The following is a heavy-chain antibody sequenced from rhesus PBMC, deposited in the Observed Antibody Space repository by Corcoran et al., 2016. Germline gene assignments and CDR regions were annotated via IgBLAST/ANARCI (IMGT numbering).Heavy chain of an antibody. CDR2: FDPEDGEA. Sequence: EVQLVQSGAEVKQPGASVHISCKASGSTFTAYYLHWVRQAPGKGLEWMGRFDPEDGEAIHAQKFQDRVTITADTSTDTAYMELSSLRSEDTAVYYCATGYYYFDYWGQGVLVTVSS. D-gene: IGHD3-9*01. CDR3: ATGYYYFDY. J-gene: IGHJ4*01. CDR1: GSTFTAYY. V-gene: IGHV1-111*02.